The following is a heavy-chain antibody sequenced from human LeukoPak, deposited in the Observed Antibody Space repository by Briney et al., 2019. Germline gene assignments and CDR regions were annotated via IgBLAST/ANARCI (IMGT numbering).Heavy chain of an antibody. CDR2: IKQDGSDK. CDR1: GFPFSSYW. J-gene: IGHJ4*02. D-gene: IGHD1-1*01. Sequence: PGRSLRLSCAASGFPFSSYWMSWVRQAPGKGLEWVANIKQDGSDKYYVDSVKGRFTISRDNAKNSLYLQLNSLRADDTAVYYCARLTGTTGFDYWGQGTLDTVSS. CDR3: ARLTGTTGFDY. V-gene: IGHV3-7*01.